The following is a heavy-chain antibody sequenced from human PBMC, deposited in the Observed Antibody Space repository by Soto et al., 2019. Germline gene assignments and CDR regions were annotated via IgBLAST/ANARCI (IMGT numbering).Heavy chain of an antibody. D-gene: IGHD5-18*01. CDR1: GYTFYSHS. V-gene: IGHV1-18*01. CDR3: ARCIQQDYYYGMDV. J-gene: IGHJ6*02. CDR2: ISADNGNT. Sequence: QAQLVQSGAEVKKPGASVKVSCKASGYTFYSHSISWVRQAPGQGLEWMGRISADNGNTKYAQKFRGRVTMTTDTSXSTVYRELRNLRSDDTAVYYCARCIQQDYYYGMDVWGQGTTVTVSS.